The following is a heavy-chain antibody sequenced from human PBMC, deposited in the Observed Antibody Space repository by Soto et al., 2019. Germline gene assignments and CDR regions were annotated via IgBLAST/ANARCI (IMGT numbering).Heavy chain of an antibody. Sequence: EVQLLESGGGLVQSGGSLRLSCAASGFTFSSYAMSWVRQAPGKGLEWVSAISGSGGSTYYADSVKGRFTISRDSSKNTLDLQMNSLRAEDTAVYYCAMAGGIATAGAFNYWGQGTLVTVSS. D-gene: IGHD6-13*01. CDR3: AMAGGIATAGAFNY. CDR2: ISGSGGST. V-gene: IGHV3-23*01. J-gene: IGHJ4*02. CDR1: GFTFSSYA.